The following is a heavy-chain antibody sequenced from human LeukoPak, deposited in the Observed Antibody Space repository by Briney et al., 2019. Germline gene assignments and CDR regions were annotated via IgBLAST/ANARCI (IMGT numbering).Heavy chain of an antibody. CDR1: GFTFSSYA. V-gene: IGHV3-23*01. Sequence: PGGSLTLSCAASGFTFSSYAMSWVRQAPGKGLEWVSTISGSGGSTYYADSVKGPFTISRDKSKNTLYLQMTGLRAEDTAVYYCAKDLEYYYDSSGYYWGQGTLVTVSS. J-gene: IGHJ4*02. CDR2: ISGSGGST. D-gene: IGHD3-22*01. CDR3: AKDLEYYYDSSGYY.